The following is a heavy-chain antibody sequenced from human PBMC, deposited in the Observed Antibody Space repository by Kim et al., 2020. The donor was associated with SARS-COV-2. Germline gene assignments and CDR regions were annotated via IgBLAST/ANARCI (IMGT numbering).Heavy chain of an antibody. V-gene: IGHV4-39*01. D-gene: IGHD5-18*01. Sequence: PPLRERVTIYVDTSKNQFSLKLSSVTAADTAVYYCARWVQDYYYYYYMDVWGKGTTVTVSS. CDR3: ARWVQDYYYYYYMDV. J-gene: IGHJ6*03.